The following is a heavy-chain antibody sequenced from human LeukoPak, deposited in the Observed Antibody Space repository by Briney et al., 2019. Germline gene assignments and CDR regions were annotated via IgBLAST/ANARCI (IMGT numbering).Heavy chain of an antibody. J-gene: IGHJ4*02. D-gene: IGHD3-22*01. Sequence: GGSLRLSCAASGFTFSSYAMSWVRQAPGKGLEWVSAISGSGGSTYYADSVKGRFTISRDNSRNTLYLQMNSLRAEDTAVYYCAKGNYDSSGYPDYWGQGTLVTVSS. CDR2: ISGSGGST. CDR1: GFTFSSYA. V-gene: IGHV3-23*01. CDR3: AKGNYDSSGYPDY.